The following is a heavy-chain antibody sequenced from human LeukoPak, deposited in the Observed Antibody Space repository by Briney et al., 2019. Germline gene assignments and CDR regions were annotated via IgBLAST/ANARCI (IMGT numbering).Heavy chain of an antibody. CDR1: GGSISSYY. CDR2: IYYSGST. J-gene: IGHJ3*02. D-gene: IGHD3-22*01. V-gene: IGHV4-59*08. Sequence: SETLSLICTVSGGSISSYYWSWIRQPPGKGLEWIGYIYYSGSTNYNPSLKSRVTISVDTSKNQFSLKLSSVTAADTAVYYCARSDSSGYYYAFDIWGQGTMVTVSS. CDR3: ARSDSSGYYYAFDI.